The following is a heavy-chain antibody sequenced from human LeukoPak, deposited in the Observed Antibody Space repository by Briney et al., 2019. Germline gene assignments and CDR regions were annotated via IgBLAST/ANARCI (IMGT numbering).Heavy chain of an antibody. Sequence: RGESLKISCKGSGYSFTSYWIGWVRQMPGKGLEWMGIIYPGDSDTRYSPSFQGQVTISADKSISTAYLQWSSLKASDTAMYYCARQDSDTIFDYYYMDVWGKGTTVTVSS. CDR3: ARQDSDTIFDYYYMDV. CDR1: GYSFTSYW. CDR2: IYPGDSDT. D-gene: IGHD3-3*01. V-gene: IGHV5-51*01. J-gene: IGHJ6*03.